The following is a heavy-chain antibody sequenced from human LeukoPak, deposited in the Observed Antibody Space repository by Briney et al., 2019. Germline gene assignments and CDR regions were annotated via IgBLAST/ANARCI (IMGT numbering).Heavy chain of an antibody. V-gene: IGHV1-46*01. CDR1: GYTFTSYY. D-gene: IGHD3-10*01. Sequence: ASVKVSCKASGYTFTSYYMHWVRQAPGQGLEWMGIINPSGGSTSYAQKFQGRVTMTRDTSTSTVYMELSSLRSEDTAVYYCARGAGYGSGSSTTPFDYWGQGTLVTVSS. J-gene: IGHJ4*02. CDR2: INPSGGST. CDR3: ARGAGYGSGSSTTPFDY.